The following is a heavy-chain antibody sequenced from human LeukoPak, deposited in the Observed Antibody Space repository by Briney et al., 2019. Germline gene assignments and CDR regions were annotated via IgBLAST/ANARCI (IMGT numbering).Heavy chain of an antibody. J-gene: IGHJ6*03. CDR1: GGSISSYY. CDR3: ARDLGYGYYFYYYLDV. D-gene: IGHD5-18*01. CDR2: IHASGNT. Sequence: SETLCLLCTVSGGSISSYYWTWIRQPAGKGLEYLGRIHASGNTYYNPSLNSRVAISIDTSKNQFSLKVSSVAAADTAVYYCARDLGYGYYFYYYLDVLGKGRKLTVS. V-gene: IGHV4-4*07.